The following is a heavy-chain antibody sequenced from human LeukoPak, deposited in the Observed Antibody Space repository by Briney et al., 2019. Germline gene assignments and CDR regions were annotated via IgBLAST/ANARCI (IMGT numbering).Heavy chain of an antibody. CDR1: GHTFTSYG. Sequence: ASVKVSCKASGHTFTSYGISWVRQAPGQGLEWMGWITAKKDKTNYAQKFQGRVTITPDTSTNTVYMELGSLTSDDTAVYYCATDRSSSQYWGQGTLVIVSS. CDR3: ATDRSSSQY. D-gene: IGHD6-13*01. CDR2: ITAKKDKT. J-gene: IGHJ4*02. V-gene: IGHV1-18*04.